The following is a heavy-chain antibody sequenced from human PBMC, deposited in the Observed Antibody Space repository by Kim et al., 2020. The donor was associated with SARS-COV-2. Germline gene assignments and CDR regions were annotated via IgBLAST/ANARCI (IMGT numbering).Heavy chain of an antibody. V-gene: IGHV3-7*01. CDR1: GFTFSSYS. J-gene: IGHJ4*02. CDR3: ARDRLSSSNDVPFFDY. D-gene: IGHD1-1*01. Sequence: GGSLRLSCAASGFTFSSYSMSWVRQAPGKGLERVANVNRDGTEKYYVDSVKGRFTITRDNAENSQYLQMSILRAEDTAIYYCARDRLSSSNDVPFFDYWGQGALVTVSS. CDR2: VNRDGTEK.